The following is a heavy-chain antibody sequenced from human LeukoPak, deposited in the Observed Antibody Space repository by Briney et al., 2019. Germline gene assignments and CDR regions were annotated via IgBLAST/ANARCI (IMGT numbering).Heavy chain of an antibody. CDR2: VFYNGAT. V-gene: IGHV4-39*07. J-gene: IGHJ4*02. CDR1: GGSISSSIYY. CDR3: ARRLGYCSSTSCYFDY. D-gene: IGHD2-2*01. Sequence: SETLSLTCIVSGGSISSSIYYWAWVRQPPGKGLEWIGTVFYNGATQYSPSLRSRVTISIDTSTNQFSLKLTSVTAADTALYYCARRLGYCSSTSCYFDYWGQGTLVTVSS.